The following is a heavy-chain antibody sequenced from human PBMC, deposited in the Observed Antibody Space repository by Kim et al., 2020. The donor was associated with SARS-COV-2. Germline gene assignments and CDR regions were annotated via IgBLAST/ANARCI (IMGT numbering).Heavy chain of an antibody. CDR1: GGSISSSSYY. CDR2: IYYSGST. CDR3: ARPDYSNYEDGMDV. Sequence: SETLSLTCTVSGGSISSSSYYWGWIRQPPGKGLEWIGSIYYSGSTYYNPSLKSRVTISVDTSKNQFSLKLSSVTAADTAVYYCARPDYSNYEDGMDVWGQGTTVTVSS. D-gene: IGHD4-4*01. V-gene: IGHV4-39*01. J-gene: IGHJ6*02.